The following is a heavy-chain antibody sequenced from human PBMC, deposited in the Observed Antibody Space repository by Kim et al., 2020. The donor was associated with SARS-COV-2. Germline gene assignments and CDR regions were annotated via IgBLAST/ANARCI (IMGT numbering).Heavy chain of an antibody. Sequence: GGSLRLSCAASGFTFSIHAMCWVRQAPGKGLEWVSGISGSGGNTKYADSVKGRFAISRDNSKNTLYLQMNTLRAEDTAVYYCAKGPLKQIPDYWGQGTLVTVSS. J-gene: IGHJ4*02. V-gene: IGHV3-23*01. CDR2: ISGSGGNT. CDR3: AKGPLKQIPDY. CDR1: GFTFSIHA. D-gene: IGHD2-21*01.